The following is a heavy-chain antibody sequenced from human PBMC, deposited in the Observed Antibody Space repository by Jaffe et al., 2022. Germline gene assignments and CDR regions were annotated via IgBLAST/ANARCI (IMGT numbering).Heavy chain of an antibody. V-gene: IGHV3-30*03. J-gene: IGHJ4*02. D-gene: IGHD3-3*01. Sequence: QVQLVESGGGVVQPGTSLRLSCAASAFTFSNYGMHWVRQAPGKGLQWVAVISYNGNDKFYSDSVKGRFTVSRDNSKNTLYLQMNSLRAEDTAVYYCAISHDFWTGYYVPHGEYWGQGSLVTVSS. CDR3: AISHDFWTGYYVPHGEY. CDR2: ISYNGNDK. CDR1: AFTFSNYG.